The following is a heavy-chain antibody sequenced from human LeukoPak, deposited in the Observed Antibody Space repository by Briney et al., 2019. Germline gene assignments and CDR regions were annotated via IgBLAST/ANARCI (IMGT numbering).Heavy chain of an antibody. CDR1: GFTFKNYN. V-gene: IGHV3-9*01. J-gene: IGHJ4*02. D-gene: IGHD3-16*01. CDR2: INWRSNNI. Sequence: GGSLRLSCVASGFTFKNYNMHWVRQAPGKGLEWVSGINWRSNNIGYADSVKGRFTISRDNARSSLYLQMNSLRIEDTALYYCAKDLYDYERLSVGVFDYWGQGARVTVSS. CDR3: AKDLYDYERLSVGVFDY.